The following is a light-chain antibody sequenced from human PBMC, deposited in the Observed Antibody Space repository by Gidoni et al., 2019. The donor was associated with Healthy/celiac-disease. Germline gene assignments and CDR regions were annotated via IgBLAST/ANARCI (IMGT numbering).Light chain of an antibody. CDR1: QSISSW. CDR2: KAS. J-gene: IGKJ2*01. CDR3: QQYNSYPMYT. Sequence: DIQMPQSPSTLSASVGDRVTITCRASQSISSWLAWYQQKPGKAPKLLIYKASSLESGVPSRFSGSGSGTECTLTISSLQPDDFATYYCQQYNSYPMYTFGQGTRLEIK. V-gene: IGKV1-5*03.